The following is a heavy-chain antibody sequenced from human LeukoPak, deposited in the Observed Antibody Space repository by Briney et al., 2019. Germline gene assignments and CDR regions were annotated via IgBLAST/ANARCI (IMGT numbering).Heavy chain of an antibody. CDR1: GFTFSSYS. J-gene: IGHJ5*02. D-gene: IGHD1-1*01. CDR2: ISSSSTYI. CDR3: ARDHNPDP. V-gene: IGHV3-21*01. Sequence: GGSLRLSCAASGFTFSSYSMNWVRQAPGKGLEWVSAISSSSTYIYYADSVKGRFTISRDNAKNSLYLQMNSLRGEETAVYYCARDHNPDPWGQGTLVTVSS.